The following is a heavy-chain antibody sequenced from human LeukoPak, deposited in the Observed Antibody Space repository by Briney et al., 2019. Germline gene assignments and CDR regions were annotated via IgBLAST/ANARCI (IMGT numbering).Heavy chain of an antibody. V-gene: IGHV4-4*07. D-gene: IGHD3-22*01. Sequence: SETLSLTCTVSGGSISSYYWSWIRQPAGKGLEWIGRIYTSGSTNYSPSLKSRVTMSVDTSKNQFSLKLSSVTAADTAVYYCARDHPYYYDSSGYFLGAFDIWGQGTMVTVSS. CDR1: GGSISSYY. J-gene: IGHJ3*02. CDR3: ARDHPYYYDSSGYFLGAFDI. CDR2: IYTSGST.